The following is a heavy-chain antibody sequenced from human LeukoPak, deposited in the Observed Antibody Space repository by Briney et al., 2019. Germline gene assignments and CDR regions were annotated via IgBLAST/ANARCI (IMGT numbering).Heavy chain of an antibody. Sequence: SETLSLTCTVSGGSISHHFWGWIRQPPGKGLDWIGYISYSGSANYNPSLKSRVTISLDTSKNQFSLRLTSMNTADSAVDYCARVSVASADRGHFDYWGQGTLVTVSS. J-gene: IGHJ4*02. D-gene: IGHD6-13*01. CDR3: ARVSVASADRGHFDY. CDR2: ISYSGSA. V-gene: IGHV4-59*11. CDR1: GGSISHHF.